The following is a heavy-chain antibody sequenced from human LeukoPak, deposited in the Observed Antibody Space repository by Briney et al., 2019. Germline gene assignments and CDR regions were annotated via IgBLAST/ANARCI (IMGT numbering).Heavy chain of an antibody. D-gene: IGHD6-6*01. Sequence: SETLSLTCTVSGVSFSSSPYYWGWIRQPPGKGLEWIGSVYDSGSTYYNPSLKSRVTISLDTSKNQFSLKLTSVTAADTAVYYCAKTGSSIAARPPDYWGQRTRVTVSP. J-gene: IGHJ4*02. CDR2: VYDSGST. CDR3: AKTGSSIAARPPDY. CDR1: GVSFSSSPYY. V-gene: IGHV4-39*07.